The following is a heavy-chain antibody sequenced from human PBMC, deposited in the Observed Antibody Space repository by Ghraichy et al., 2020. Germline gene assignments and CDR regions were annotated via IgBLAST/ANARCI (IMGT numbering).Heavy chain of an antibody. CDR3: ARDREAVTGSIEFDH. V-gene: IGHV3-7*01. CDR2: INGEGSER. J-gene: IGHJ4*02. CDR1: GFTFSSHW. D-gene: IGHD6-19*01. Sequence: GGSLRLSCAASGFTFSSHWMDGVRQAPGKGLEWVANINGEGSERYQVDSVKGRFTVSRDNAKNSLFLQMNGLKVEDTAVYYCARDREAVTGSIEFDHWGQGILVTVSS.